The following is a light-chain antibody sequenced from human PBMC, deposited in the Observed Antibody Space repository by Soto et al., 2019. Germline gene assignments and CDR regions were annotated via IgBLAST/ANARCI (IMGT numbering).Light chain of an antibody. CDR2: DAS. CDR1: QSISTW. CDR3: QQYDSYSWT. V-gene: IGKV1-5*01. J-gene: IGKJ1*01. Sequence: IPITPFPSTLVSTVSNVVPDPYPASQSISTWLAWYQQKPGKAPKLLIYDASSLESGVPSRFSGSGSGTEFTLTISSLQPDDFATYYCQQYDSYSWTFGQGTKGDIK.